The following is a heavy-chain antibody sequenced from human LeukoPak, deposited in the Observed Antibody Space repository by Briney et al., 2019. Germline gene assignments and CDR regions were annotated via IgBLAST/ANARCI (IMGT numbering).Heavy chain of an antibody. V-gene: IGHV3-21*01. CDR2: ISSSSSYI. CDR1: GFTFSSYE. D-gene: IGHD2-15*01. CDR3: ASTPPGVAVGG. Sequence: PGGSLRLSCAASGFTFSSYEMNWVRQAPGKGLEWVSSISSSSSYIYYADSVKGRFTISRDNAKNSLYLQMNSLRAEDTAVYYCASTPPGVAVGGWGQGTLVTVSS. J-gene: IGHJ4*02.